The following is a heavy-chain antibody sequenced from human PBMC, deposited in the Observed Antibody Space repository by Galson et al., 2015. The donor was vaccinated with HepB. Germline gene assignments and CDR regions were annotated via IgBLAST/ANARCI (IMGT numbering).Heavy chain of an antibody. CDR1: GFTFSSYA. CDR3: AKAHLRITIFFTNWFDP. D-gene: IGHD3-9*01. Sequence: SLRLSCAASGFTFSSYAMSWVRQAPGKGLEWVSAISGSGGSTYYADSVKGRFTISRDNSKNTLYLQMNSLRAEDTAVYYCAKAHLRITIFFTNWFDPWGQGTLVTVSS. CDR2: ISGSGGST. J-gene: IGHJ5*02. V-gene: IGHV3-23*01.